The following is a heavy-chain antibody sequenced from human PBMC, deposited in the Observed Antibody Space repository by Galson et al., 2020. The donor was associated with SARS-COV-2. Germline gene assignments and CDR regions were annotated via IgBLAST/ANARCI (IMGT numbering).Heavy chain of an antibody. V-gene: IGHV3-30*18. D-gene: IGHD3-10*01. Sequence: TGGSLRLSCAASGFTFSSYGMHWVRQAPGKGLEWVAVIPYDGSNKYYADSVKGRFTISRDNSKNTLYLQMNSLRAEDTAVYYCVKDHRVLLWFGQYCMDVWGHGTTVTVS. J-gene: IGHJ6*02. CDR2: IPYDGSNK. CDR3: VKDHRVLLWFGQYCMDV. CDR1: GFTFSSYG.